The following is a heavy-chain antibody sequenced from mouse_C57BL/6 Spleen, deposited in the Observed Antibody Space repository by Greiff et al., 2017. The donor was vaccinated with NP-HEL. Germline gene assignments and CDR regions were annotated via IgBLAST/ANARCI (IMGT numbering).Heavy chain of an antibody. V-gene: IGHV1-50*01. J-gene: IGHJ3*01. CDR1: GYTFTSYW. D-gene: IGHD4-1*01. CDR2: IDPSDSYT. CDR3: ASGTGTKAY. Sequence: QVHVKQPGAELVKPGASVKLSCKASGYTFTSYWMQWVKQRPGQGLEWIGEIDPSDSYTNYNQKFKGKATLTVDTSSSTAYMQLSSLTSEDSAVYYCASGTGTKAYWGQGTLVTVSA.